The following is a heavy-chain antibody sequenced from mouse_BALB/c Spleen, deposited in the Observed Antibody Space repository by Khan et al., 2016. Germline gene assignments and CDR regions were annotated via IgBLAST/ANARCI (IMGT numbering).Heavy chain of an antibody. V-gene: IGHV6-6*02. J-gene: IGHJ3*01. D-gene: IGHD2-3*01. CDR1: GFTFSNYW. Sequence: EVKLEESGGGLVQPGGSMKLSCVASGFTFSNYWMNWVRQSPEKGLEWVAEIRLKSNNYATHYAESVKGRFTISRDDSKRSVYLQMNNLRAEETGIYYGTVYDCYWFACWGQGTLITVSA. CDR3: TVYDCYWFAC. CDR2: IRLKSNNYAT.